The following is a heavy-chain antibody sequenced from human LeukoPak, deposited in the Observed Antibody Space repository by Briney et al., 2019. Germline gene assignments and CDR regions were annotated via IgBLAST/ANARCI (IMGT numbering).Heavy chain of an antibody. V-gene: IGHV3-21*01. CDR2: ISSSSSSI. J-gene: IGHJ4*02. CDR3: ARVPGATLTSPVDY. CDR1: GFTFSSCS. Sequence: GGSLRLSCEASGFTFSSCSMNWVRQAPGKGLEWVSSISSSSSSIYYADSVKGRFTISRDNAKNSLYLQMNSLRVEDTAVYYCARVPGATLTSPVDYWGQGTPVTVSS. D-gene: IGHD4-17*01.